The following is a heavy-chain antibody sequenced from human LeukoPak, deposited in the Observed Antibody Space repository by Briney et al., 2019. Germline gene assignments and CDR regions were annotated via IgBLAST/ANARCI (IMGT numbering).Heavy chain of an antibody. Sequence: GSSVKVSCKASGGTFSSYAISWVRQAPGQGLEWMGRIIPILGIANYAQKFQGRVTITADNSTSTAYMELSSLRSEDTAVYYCARDPLRYFDLKFDPWGQGTLVTVSS. CDR3: ARDPLRYFDLKFDP. CDR2: IIPILGIA. CDR1: GGTFSSYA. V-gene: IGHV1-69*04. J-gene: IGHJ5*02. D-gene: IGHD3-9*01.